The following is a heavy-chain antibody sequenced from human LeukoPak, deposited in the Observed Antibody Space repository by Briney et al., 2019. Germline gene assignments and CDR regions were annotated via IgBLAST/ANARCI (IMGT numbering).Heavy chain of an antibody. D-gene: IGHD5-12*01. CDR3: ARAQYSGYDYGGYYYYGMDV. CDR2: IIPIFGTA. Sequence: ASVKVSCKASGYTFTGYYMHWVRQAPGQGLEWMGWIIPIFGTANYAQKFQGRVTITADESTSTAYMELSSLRSEDTAVYYCARAQYSGYDYGGYYYYGMDVWGQGTTVTVSS. CDR1: GYTFTGYY. J-gene: IGHJ6*02. V-gene: IGHV1-69*13.